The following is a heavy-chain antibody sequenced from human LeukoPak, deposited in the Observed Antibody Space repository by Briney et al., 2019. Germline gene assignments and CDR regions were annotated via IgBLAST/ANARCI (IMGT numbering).Heavy chain of an antibody. J-gene: IGHJ6*04. V-gene: IGHV1-18*04. Sequence: GGPVKVSCQGSGYTFTSYGISGVRQGPGQGVEWVGWISAYNGNTNYAQKLQGRVTMTTDTSTSTAYMELRSLRSDDTAVYYCARVPAAMSGRYYYYGMDVWGKGTTVTVSS. D-gene: IGHD2-2*01. CDR3: ARVPAAMSGRYYYYGMDV. CDR1: GYTFTSYG. CDR2: ISAYNGNT.